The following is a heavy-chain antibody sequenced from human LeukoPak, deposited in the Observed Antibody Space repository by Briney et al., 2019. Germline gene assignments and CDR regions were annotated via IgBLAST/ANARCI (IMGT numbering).Heavy chain of an antibody. Sequence: PSETLSLTCTVSGGSISSYYWSWIRQPPGKGLEWIGYIYYSGSTNYNPSLKSRVTISVDTSKNQFSLKLGSVTAADTAVYYCARDSRWYWNDAFDIWGHGTMVTVSS. CDR2: IYYSGST. J-gene: IGHJ3*02. CDR3: ARDSRWYWNDAFDI. V-gene: IGHV4-59*01. D-gene: IGHD6-13*01. CDR1: GGSISSYY.